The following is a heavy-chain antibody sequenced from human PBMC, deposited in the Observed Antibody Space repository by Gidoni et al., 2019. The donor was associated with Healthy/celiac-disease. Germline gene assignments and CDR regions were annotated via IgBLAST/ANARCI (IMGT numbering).Heavy chain of an antibody. CDR1: GFPFSSYS. CDR2: ISSSSSYI. Sequence: EVQLVESGGGLVKPGGSLRLSCAASGFPFSSYSMNWVRQAPGKGLEWVSSISSSSSYIYYADSVKGRFTISRDNAKNSLYLQMNSLRAEDTAVYYCARDRDVVVPVDWFDPWGQGTLVTVSS. V-gene: IGHV3-21*01. CDR3: ARDRDVVVPVDWFDP. D-gene: IGHD2-2*01. J-gene: IGHJ5*02.